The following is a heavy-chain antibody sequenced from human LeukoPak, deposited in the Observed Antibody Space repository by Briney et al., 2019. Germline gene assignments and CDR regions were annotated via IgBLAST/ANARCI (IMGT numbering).Heavy chain of an antibody. V-gene: IGHV4-34*01. Sequence: SETLSLTCAVYSGSFSGYYWSWIRQPPGKGLEWIGEINHSGRTNYNPSLKSRVTISADTSKNQFSLKLSSVTAADTAVYYCAGGGATPMVLSYWGQGTLVTVSS. CDR3: AGGGATPMVLSY. J-gene: IGHJ4*02. CDR2: INHSGRT. D-gene: IGHD5-18*01. CDR1: SGSFSGYY.